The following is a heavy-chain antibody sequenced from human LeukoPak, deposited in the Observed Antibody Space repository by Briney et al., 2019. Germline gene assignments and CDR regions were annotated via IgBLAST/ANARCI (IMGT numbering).Heavy chain of an antibody. D-gene: IGHD4-17*01. CDR1: GFTFSGYN. CDR3: VRDHDYGFDY. J-gene: IGHJ4*02. CDR2: IRHDSGGT. V-gene: IGHV3-48*02. Sequence: GGSLRLSCAASGFTFSGYNMNWVRQPPGKGLEWVSHIRHDSGGTFYADSVKGRFTISRDNTKSSLYPQMDSLRDEGTALYYCVRDHDYGFDYWGQGALVTVSS.